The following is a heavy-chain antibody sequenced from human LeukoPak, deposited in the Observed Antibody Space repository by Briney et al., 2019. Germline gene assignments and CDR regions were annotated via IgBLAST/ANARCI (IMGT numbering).Heavy chain of an antibody. J-gene: IGHJ5*02. CDR3: AREDGSYTFDP. V-gene: IGHV4-59*01. CDR2: IYYSGST. Sequence: SETLSLTCTVSGGSISSYYWSWIRQPPGKGLEWIGYIYYSGSTNYNPSLKSRVTISVDTSKNQFSLKLSSVTAADTAVYYCAREDGSYTFDPWGQGTLVTVSS. CDR1: GGSISSYY. D-gene: IGHD1-26*01.